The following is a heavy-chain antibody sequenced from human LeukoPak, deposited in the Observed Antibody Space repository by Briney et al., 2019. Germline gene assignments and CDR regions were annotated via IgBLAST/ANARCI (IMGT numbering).Heavy chain of an antibody. V-gene: IGHV3-21*01. CDR3: ARDLAVAGTFDY. CDR2: ISSSSSYI. Sequence: SGGSLRLSCAASGFTFSSYSMNWVRQAPGKGLEWVSSISSSSSYIYYADSVKGRFTISRDNAKNSLYLQMNSLRAEDTAVYYCARDLAVAGTFDYWGQGTLVTVSS. CDR1: GFTFSSYS. D-gene: IGHD6-19*01. J-gene: IGHJ4*02.